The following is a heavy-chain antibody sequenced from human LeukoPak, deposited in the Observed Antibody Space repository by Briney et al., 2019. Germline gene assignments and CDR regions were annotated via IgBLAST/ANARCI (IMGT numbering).Heavy chain of an antibody. CDR1: GYTFTSYY. CDR3: ARDPYCGGDCYFFDY. Sequence: ASVKVSCKASGYTFTSYYIHWVRQAPGQGLEWMGIINPSGGSTSYAQMFQGRVTMTRDTSTNTVYMDLSSLRSEDTAVYYCARDPYCGGDCYFFDYWGRGTLVTVSS. V-gene: IGHV1-46*01. D-gene: IGHD2-21*02. CDR2: INPSGGST. J-gene: IGHJ4*02.